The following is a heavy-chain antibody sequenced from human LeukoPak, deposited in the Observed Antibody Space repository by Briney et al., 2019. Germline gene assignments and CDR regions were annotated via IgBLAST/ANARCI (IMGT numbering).Heavy chain of an antibody. V-gene: IGHV4-38-2*02. CDR2: IYHSGST. CDR3: ARGTVFSGAFDI. CDR1: GYSISSGYY. D-gene: IGHD1-1*01. J-gene: IGHJ3*02. Sequence: PSETLSLTCTVSGYSISSGYYWGWIRPPPGKGLEWIGSIYHSGSTYYNPSLKSRVTISVDTSKNQFSLGLSSVTAADTAVYYCARGTVFSGAFDIWGQGTMVTVSS.